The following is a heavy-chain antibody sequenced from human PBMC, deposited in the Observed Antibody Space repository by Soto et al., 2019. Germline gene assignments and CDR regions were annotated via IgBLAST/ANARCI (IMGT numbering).Heavy chain of an antibody. J-gene: IGHJ6*03. Sequence: SETLSLTCTVSGGSISSYYWSWIRQPPGKGLEWIGYIYYSGSTNYNPSLKSRVTISVDTSKNQFSLKLSSVTAADTAVYYCARASLDRYGSVSYYYYYYMDVWGKGTTVTVSS. D-gene: IGHD3-10*01. CDR2: IYYSGST. V-gene: IGHV4-59*01. CDR3: ARASLDRYGSVSYYYYYYMDV. CDR1: GGSISSYY.